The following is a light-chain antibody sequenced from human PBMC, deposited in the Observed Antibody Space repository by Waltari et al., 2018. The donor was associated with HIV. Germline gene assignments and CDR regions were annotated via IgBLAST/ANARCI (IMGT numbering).Light chain of an antibody. V-gene: IGLV2-14*01. CDR1: SRDIRGYNY. CDR2: EVS. CDR3: SSYTSSSTVI. Sequence: QSALTQPASVSGSPGQSITISCPGTSRDIRGYNYVSWYQQHPGKAPKRMIYEVSTRPSGVSNRFSGSKSGNTASLTISGLQAEDEADYYCSSYTSSSTVIFGGGTKLAVL. J-gene: IGLJ2*01.